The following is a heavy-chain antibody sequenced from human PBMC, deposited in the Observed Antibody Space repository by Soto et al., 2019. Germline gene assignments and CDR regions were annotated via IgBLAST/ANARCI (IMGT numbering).Heavy chain of an antibody. CDR3: ARDKDWAIDY. CDR2: IFVTGTTI. CDR1: GFTFSSYS. Sequence: GGSLRLSCVSSGFTFSSYSMVWVRQAPGKGLEWIAYIFVTGTTIYYADSVKGRFTVSRDNAQNSLFLVMNSLRAEDTAVYYCARDKDWAIDYWGQGTVVTVSS. D-gene: IGHD3-9*01. V-gene: IGHV3-48*03. J-gene: IGHJ4*02.